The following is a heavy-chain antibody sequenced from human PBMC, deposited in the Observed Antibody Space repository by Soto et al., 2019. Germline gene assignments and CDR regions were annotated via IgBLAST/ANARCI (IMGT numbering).Heavy chain of an antibody. CDR1: GFTFSSYA. D-gene: IGHD4-17*01. Sequence: QVQLVESGGGVVQPGRSLRLSCAASGFTFSSYAMHWVRQAPGKGLEWVAVISYDGSNKYYADSVKGRFTISRDNSKNTLYLQMNSRRAEDTAVYYCAREPNTTVPADYWGQGTLVTVAS. CDR2: ISYDGSNK. CDR3: AREPNTTVPADY. V-gene: IGHV3-30-3*01. J-gene: IGHJ4*02.